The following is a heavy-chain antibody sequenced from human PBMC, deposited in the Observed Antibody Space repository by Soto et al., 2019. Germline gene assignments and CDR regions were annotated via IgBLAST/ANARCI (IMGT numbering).Heavy chain of an antibody. J-gene: IGHJ4*02. CDR2: INHSGSI. CDR1: GESLTGYY. D-gene: IGHD6-6*01. V-gene: IGHV4-34*01. Sequence: QVQLQQWGAGLLKPSETLALNCGVYGESLTGYYWSWIRQPPGKELEWIGEINHSGSINYIPSIKSRLTLSVDTSNNQFSLRLRSVTAADAAVYYCARRRVAARSYYFDYWGQGNLVTVSS. CDR3: ARRRVAARSYYFDY.